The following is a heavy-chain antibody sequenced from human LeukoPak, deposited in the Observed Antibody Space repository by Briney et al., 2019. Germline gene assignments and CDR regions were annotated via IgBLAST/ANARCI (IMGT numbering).Heavy chain of an antibody. J-gene: IGHJ4*02. V-gene: IGHV3-48*04. Sequence: PGRSLRLSCAASGFIFSSYDMNWVRQAPGKGLEWVSYIDGTDNTIYYADSVQGRFTISRDNAKNSMYLRMNSLRAEDTAVYYCARISTVTERYWGQGTLVTVSS. CDR3: ARISTVTERY. CDR1: GFIFSSYD. CDR2: IDGTDNTI. D-gene: IGHD2-21*02.